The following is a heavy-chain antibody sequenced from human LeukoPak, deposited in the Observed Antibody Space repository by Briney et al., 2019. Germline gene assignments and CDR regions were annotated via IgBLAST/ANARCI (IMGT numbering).Heavy chain of an antibody. D-gene: IGHD3-16*01. CDR1: GGSISSGDYY. CDR3: ALARDSYRFPPYYYGMDV. V-gene: IGHV4-30-4*01. Sequence: PSQTLSLTCTVSGGSISSGDYYWSWIRQPPGKGLEWIGYIYYSGSTYYNPSLKSRVTISVDTSKNQFSLKLSSVTAADTAVYYCALARDSYRFPPYYYGMDVWGQGTTVTVSS. CDR2: IYYSGST. J-gene: IGHJ6*02.